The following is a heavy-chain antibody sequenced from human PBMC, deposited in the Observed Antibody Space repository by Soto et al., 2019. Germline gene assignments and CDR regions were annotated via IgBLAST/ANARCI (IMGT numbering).Heavy chain of an antibody. V-gene: IGHV4-31*03. Sequence: QVQLQESGPGLVKPSQTLSLTCTVSGGSISSGGYYWSWIRQHPGKGLEWIGYIYYSGSTYYNPSPKSRVTISVDTSKNQFPRKLSSVTAADTAVYYCAREDDGGQVDYWGQGTLVTVSS. J-gene: IGHJ4*02. CDR2: IYYSGST. CDR1: GGSISSGGYY. CDR3: AREDDGGQVDY. D-gene: IGHD4-17*01.